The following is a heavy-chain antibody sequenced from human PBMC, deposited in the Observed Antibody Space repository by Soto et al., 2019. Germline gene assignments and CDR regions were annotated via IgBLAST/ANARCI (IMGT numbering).Heavy chain of an antibody. D-gene: IGHD4-17*01. V-gene: IGHV3-33*01. J-gene: IGHJ4*02. Sequence: PGGSLRLSCAASGFTFSSYGMHWVRQAPGKGLEWVAVIWYDGSNKYYADSVKGRFTISRDNSKNTLYLQMNSLRAEDTAVYYCARDRHDYGDPTLDYWGQGTLVTVSS. CDR3: ARDRHDYGDPTLDY. CDR2: IWYDGSNK. CDR1: GFTFSSYG.